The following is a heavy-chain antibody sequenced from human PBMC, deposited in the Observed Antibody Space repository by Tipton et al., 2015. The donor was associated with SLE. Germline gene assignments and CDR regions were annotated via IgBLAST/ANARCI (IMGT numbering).Heavy chain of an antibody. Sequence: TLSLTCTVSGGSISSYYWSWIRQPPGKGLEWIGYIYYSGSTNYNPSLKSRVTISVDTSKNQFSLKLSSVTAADTAVNYCARGAAAGYYYYYYMDVWGKGATVTVSS. CDR2: IYYSGST. D-gene: IGHD6-13*01. V-gene: IGHV4-59*01. J-gene: IGHJ6*03. CDR3: ARGAAAGYYYYYYMDV. CDR1: GGSISSYY.